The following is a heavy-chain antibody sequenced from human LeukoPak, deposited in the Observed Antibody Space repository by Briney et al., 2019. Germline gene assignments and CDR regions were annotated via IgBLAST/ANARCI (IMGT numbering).Heavy chain of an antibody. J-gene: IGHJ4*02. V-gene: IGHV4-59*01. CDR1: GGSISSYY. CDR3: ARAGGSWSFDY. Sequence: PSETLSLTCTVSGGSISSYYWSWIRQPPGKGLEWIGYIYNTGITKYNPSLKSRVTISPDTSKNQFSLKLNSVTAADTAVYYCARAGGSWSFDYLGQGTLVTVSS. D-gene: IGHD5-12*01. CDR2: IYNTGIT.